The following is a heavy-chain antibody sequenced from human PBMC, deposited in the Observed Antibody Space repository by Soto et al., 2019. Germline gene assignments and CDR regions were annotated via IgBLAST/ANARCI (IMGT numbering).Heavy chain of an antibody. J-gene: IGHJ4*02. CDR1: GYTFTRYG. Sequence: VQLVQSGAEVKKPGASVKVSCKASGYTFTRYGISWVRQAPGVGLEWMGWISAYNGNTNYAQKLQGRVTMTTDTSTSRGHMELRSLRSDDTAVYYRARDPQWPPDRYWGQGTLVTVSS. CDR3: ARDPQWPPDRY. D-gene: IGHD6-19*01. CDR2: ISAYNGNT. V-gene: IGHV1-18*01.